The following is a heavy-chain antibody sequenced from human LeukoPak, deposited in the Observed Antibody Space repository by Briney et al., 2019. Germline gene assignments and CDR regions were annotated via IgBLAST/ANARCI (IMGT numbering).Heavy chain of an antibody. J-gene: IGHJ6*02. CDR1: GFTFSTYG. Sequence: GGSLRLSCAASGFTFSTYGMPWVRQAPGRGLEWVAVIWYDGSHKNYADSVKGRFTISRDNSKNTLSLQLNSLRADDTAVYYCARRRCIASACSGNFYGLDVWGQGTTVTVSS. V-gene: IGHV3-33*01. CDR2: IWYDGSHK. D-gene: IGHD2-21*02. CDR3: ARRRCIASACSGNFYGLDV.